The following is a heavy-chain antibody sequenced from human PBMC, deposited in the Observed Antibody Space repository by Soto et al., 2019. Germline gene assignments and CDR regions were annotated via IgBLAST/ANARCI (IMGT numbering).Heavy chain of an antibody. D-gene: IGHD6-19*01. CDR3: ARALDSSGWYGDDAFDI. J-gene: IGHJ3*02. V-gene: IGHV4-4*07. Sequence: SETLSLTCTVSGGSISNKYWSWIRQPAGKGLEWIGRMSSSGVTNYSPSFKSRVTMSVDMSKNQFSLKLSSVPATDAAVYYCARALDSSGWYGDDAFDIWGQGTMVTVSS. CDR2: MSSSGVT. CDR1: GGSISNKY.